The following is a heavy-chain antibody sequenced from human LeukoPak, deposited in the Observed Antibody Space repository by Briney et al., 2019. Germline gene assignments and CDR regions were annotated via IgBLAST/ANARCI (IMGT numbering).Heavy chain of an antibody. D-gene: IGHD3-22*01. CDR2: INAGNGNT. CDR1: GYTFTSYA. V-gene: IGHV1-3*01. CDR3: ARDREFCDSNCYSGWFAS. Sequence: ASVKVSCKASGYTFTSYAMHWVRQAPGQRLEWMGWINAGNGNTKYSQKFQGRVTITRDTSITTLYMELSSLRSDDTAVYYCARDREFCDSNCYSGWFASWGQGTLVTVSS. J-gene: IGHJ5*01.